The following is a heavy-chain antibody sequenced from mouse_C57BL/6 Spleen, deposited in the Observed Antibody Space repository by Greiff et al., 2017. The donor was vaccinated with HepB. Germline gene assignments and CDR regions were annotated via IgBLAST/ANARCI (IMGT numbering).Heavy chain of an antibody. J-gene: IGHJ4*01. V-gene: IGHV1-4*01. CDR3: ARAGPYYYAMDY. CDR1: GYTFTSYT. CDR2: INPSSGYT. Sequence: QVQLQQSGAELARPGASVKMSCKASGYTFTSYTMHWVKQRPGQGLEWIGYINPSSGYTKYNQKFKDKATLTADKSSSTAYMQQSSLTSEDSAVYYCARAGPYYYAMDYWGQGTSVTVSS.